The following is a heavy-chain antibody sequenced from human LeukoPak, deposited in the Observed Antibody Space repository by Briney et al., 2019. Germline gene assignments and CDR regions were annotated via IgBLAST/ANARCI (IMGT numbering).Heavy chain of an antibody. J-gene: IGHJ4*02. CDR1: GFTFSSYG. Sequence: GGSLRLSCAASGFTFSSYGMHWARQAPGKGLEWLAVISDDGSNEFYADSVKGRFTISRDTSKNTVHLQINSLRAEDTAGYYCARGAYSSTWSIGEYLDHWGQGTLVTVSS. D-gene: IGHD2-2*01. CDR3: ARGAYSSTWSIGEYLDH. CDR2: ISDDGSNE. V-gene: IGHV3-30*03.